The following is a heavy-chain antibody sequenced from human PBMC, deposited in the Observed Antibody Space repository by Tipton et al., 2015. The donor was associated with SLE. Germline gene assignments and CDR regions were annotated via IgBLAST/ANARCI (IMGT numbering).Heavy chain of an antibody. CDR3: AMGVGAYNH. Sequence: TLSLTCTVSGGSISSSGYYWGWIRQPPGKGLEWIGGICYSGSTYYNPSLKSRVTISVDTSKNQFSLKLSSVTAADTAVYYSAMGVGAYNHWGQGTLVTVSS. J-gene: IGHJ5*02. D-gene: IGHD1-26*01. CDR2: ICYSGST. CDR1: GGSISSSGYY. V-gene: IGHV4-39*07.